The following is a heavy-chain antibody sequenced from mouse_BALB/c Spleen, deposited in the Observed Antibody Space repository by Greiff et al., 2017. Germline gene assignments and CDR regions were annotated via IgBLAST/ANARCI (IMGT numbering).Heavy chain of an antibody. CDR1: GDSITSGY. Sequence: EVHLVESGPSLVKPSQTLSLTCSVTGDSITSGYWNWIRKFPGNKLEYMGYISYSGSTYYNPSLKSRISITRDTSKNQYYLQLNSVTTEDTATYYCARVYDYDDAMDYWGQGTSVTVSS. J-gene: IGHJ4*01. V-gene: IGHV3-8*02. CDR2: ISYSGST. CDR3: ARVYDYDDAMDY. D-gene: IGHD2-4*01.